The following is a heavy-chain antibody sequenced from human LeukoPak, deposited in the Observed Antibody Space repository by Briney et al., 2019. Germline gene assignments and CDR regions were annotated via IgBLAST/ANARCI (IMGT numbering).Heavy chain of an antibody. D-gene: IGHD1-7*01. V-gene: IGHV1-69*02. CDR1: GGTFSSYT. CDR2: IIPILGIA. J-gene: IGHJ4*02. Sequence: SVKVSCKASGGTFSSYTISWVRQAPGQGLEWMGRIIPILGIANYAQKFQGRVTITADKYTSTAYMELSSLRSEDTAVYCCARVVLTGTPNWGQGTLVTVSS. CDR3: ARVVLTGTPN.